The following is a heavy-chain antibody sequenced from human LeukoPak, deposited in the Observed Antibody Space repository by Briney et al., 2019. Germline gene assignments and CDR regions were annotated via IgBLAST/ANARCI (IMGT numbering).Heavy chain of an antibody. CDR2: IRSKANSYAT. CDR3: TRHGETVTNPFNY. V-gene: IGHV3-73*01. Sequence: GGSLRLSCAASGFTFSGSAMHWVRQASGKGLEWVGRIRSKANSYATAYAASVKGRFTISRDDSKNTAYLQMNSLKTEDTAVYYCTRHGETVTNPFNYWGQGTLVTVSS. J-gene: IGHJ4*02. D-gene: IGHD4-17*01. CDR1: GFTFSGSA.